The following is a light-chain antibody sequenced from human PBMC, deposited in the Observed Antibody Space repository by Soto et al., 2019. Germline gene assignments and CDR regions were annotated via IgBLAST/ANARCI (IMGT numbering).Light chain of an antibody. CDR2: DAS. Sequence: DIQMTQSPSTLSASVGDRVTITCRASRSISDWLAWYQQKPGKAPELLIFDASSLKSGVPSRLSGSGSGTEFTLTISSLQPDDFATYYCQQYNSYPRTFGQGTKVDIK. CDR3: QQYNSYPRT. J-gene: IGKJ1*01. CDR1: RSISDW. V-gene: IGKV1-5*01.